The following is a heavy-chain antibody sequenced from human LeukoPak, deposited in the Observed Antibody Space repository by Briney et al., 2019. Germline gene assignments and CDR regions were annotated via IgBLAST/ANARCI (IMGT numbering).Heavy chain of an antibody. CDR3: ARAVYYYDSSGYYSGFFDY. CDR1: GGTFSSYA. CDR2: IIPIFGIA. J-gene: IGHJ4*02. D-gene: IGHD3-22*01. Sequence: RASVTVSCTASGGTFSSYAISWVRQAPGQGLEWMGRIIPIFGIANYAQKFQGRVTITADKSTSTAYMELSSLRSEDTAVYYCARAVYYYDSSGYYSGFFDYWGQGTLVTVSS. V-gene: IGHV1-69*04.